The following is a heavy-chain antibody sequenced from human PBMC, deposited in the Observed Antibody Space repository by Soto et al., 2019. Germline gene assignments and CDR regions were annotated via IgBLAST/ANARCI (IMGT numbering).Heavy chain of an antibody. CDR1: GFTFNIYW. V-gene: IGHV3-7*01. D-gene: IGHD2-2*01. Sequence: PGGSLRLSCAASGFTFNIYWMSWVRQAPGKGLEWVANIKKDGSEKYYADSVKGRFTISRDNAENSVYLQMNSLRAEDTAVYYCAREEGRYCSSTTCYFRFDPWGQGTLVTVSS. CDR2: IKKDGSEK. CDR3: AREEGRYCSSTTCYFRFDP. J-gene: IGHJ5*02.